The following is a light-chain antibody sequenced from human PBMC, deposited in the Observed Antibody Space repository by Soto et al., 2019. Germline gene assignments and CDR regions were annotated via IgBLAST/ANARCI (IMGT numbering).Light chain of an antibody. CDR2: RAD. V-gene: IGLV1-47*01. CDR3: AAWDDTVSGLV. Sequence: QSALTQAPSASGTPGQTVTISCSGGNSNIGRNYVYWYQQFPGTAPRLLMYRADQRPSGVPDRFSGSKSGTSASLAISGLRSEDKADYYCAAWDDTVSGLVFGGGTKLTVL. J-gene: IGLJ2*01. CDR1: NSNIGRNY.